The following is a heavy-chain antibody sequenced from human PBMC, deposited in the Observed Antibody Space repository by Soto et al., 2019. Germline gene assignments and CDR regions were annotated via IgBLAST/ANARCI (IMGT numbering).Heavy chain of an antibody. J-gene: IGHJ4*02. CDR3: ARDTPIYGSGSYYPFDY. CDR2: ISSSSSTI. CDR1: GFTFSSYS. V-gene: IGHV3-48*01. Sequence: EVQLVESGGGLVQPGGSLRLSCAASGFTFSSYSMNWVRQAPGKGLEWVSYISSSSSTIYYADSVKGRFTISSDNAKNSLYLQMNSLRAEDTAVYYCARDTPIYGSGSYYPFDYWGQGTLVTVSS. D-gene: IGHD3-10*01.